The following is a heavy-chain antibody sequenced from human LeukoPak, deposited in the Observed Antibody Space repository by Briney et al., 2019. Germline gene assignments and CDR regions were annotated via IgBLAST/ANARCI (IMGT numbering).Heavy chain of an antibody. V-gene: IGHV1-24*01. CDR3: ATNGLCSGGSCYQPLWDY. CDR2: FDPEDGET. CDR1: GYTLTELS. D-gene: IGHD2-15*01. Sequence: ASVKVSCKVSGYTLTELSMHWVRQAPGKGLEGMGGFDPEDGETIYAQKFQGRVTMTEDTSTDTAYMELSSLRSEDTAVYYCATNGLCSGGSCYQPLWDYWGQGTLVTVSS. J-gene: IGHJ4*02.